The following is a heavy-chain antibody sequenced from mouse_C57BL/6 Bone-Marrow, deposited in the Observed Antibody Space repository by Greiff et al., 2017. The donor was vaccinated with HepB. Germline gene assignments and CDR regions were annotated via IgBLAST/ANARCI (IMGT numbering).Heavy chain of an antibody. V-gene: IGHV1-69*01. CDR1: GYTFTSYW. J-gene: IGHJ1*03. CDR3: AREGPPGDFEV. CDR2: IDPSDSYT. Sequence: QVQLQQPGAELVMPGASVKLSCKASGYTFTSYWMHWVKQRPGQGLEWIGEIDPSDSYTNYNQKFKGKSTLTVDKSSSTAYMQLSSLTSEDSAVYYCAREGPPGDFEVWGTGTTVTVSS.